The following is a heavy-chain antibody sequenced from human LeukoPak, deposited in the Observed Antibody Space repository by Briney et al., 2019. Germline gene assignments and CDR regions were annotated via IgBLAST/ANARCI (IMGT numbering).Heavy chain of an antibody. CDR1: GFTFSSYS. CDR3: AELDTAMAYDY. D-gene: IGHD5-18*01. V-gene: IGHV3-48*04. J-gene: IGHJ4*02. Sequence: GGSLRLSCAASGFTFSSYSMNWVRQAPGKGLEWVSYISSSSSTIYYADSVKGRFTISRDNAKNSLYLQMNSLRAEDTAVYYCAELDTAMAYDYWGQGTLVTVSS. CDR2: ISSSSSTI.